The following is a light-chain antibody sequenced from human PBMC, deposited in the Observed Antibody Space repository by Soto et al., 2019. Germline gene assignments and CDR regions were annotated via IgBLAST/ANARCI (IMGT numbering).Light chain of an antibody. CDR1: SSDVGSYNL. V-gene: IGLV2-23*01. Sequence: QSALTQPASVSGSPGQSITISCTGTSSDVGSYNLVSWYQQHPGKAPKLMISEGNKRPSGISNRFSGSKSGYTASLTISGLQAEDEADYYCCSFATSGTWVFGGGTKLTVL. CDR3: CSFATSGTWV. J-gene: IGLJ3*02. CDR2: EGN.